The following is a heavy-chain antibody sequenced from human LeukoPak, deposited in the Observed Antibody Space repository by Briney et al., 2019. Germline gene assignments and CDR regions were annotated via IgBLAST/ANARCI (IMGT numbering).Heavy chain of an antibody. CDR3: AREGSAVTNFDY. CDR1: GGSISSSSYY. J-gene: IGHJ4*02. Sequence: PSETLSLTCTVSGGSISSSSYYWGWIRQPPGKGLEWIGSIYYSGSTYYNPSLKSRVTISVDTSKNQFSLKLNSVTAADTAVYYCAREGSAVTNFDYWGQGTLVTVSS. CDR2: IYYSGST. D-gene: IGHD3-10*01. V-gene: IGHV4-39*07.